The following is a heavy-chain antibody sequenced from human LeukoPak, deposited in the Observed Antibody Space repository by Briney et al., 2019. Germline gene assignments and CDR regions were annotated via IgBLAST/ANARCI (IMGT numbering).Heavy chain of an antibody. J-gene: IGHJ3*02. D-gene: IGHD5-24*01. Sequence: PSETLSLTCTVSGGSISSYYWSWLRQPPGKGLEWIGYIYYSGSTNYNPSLKSRVTISVDTSKNQFSLKLSSVTAADTAVYYCARHHGYKSSFDIWGQGTMVTVSS. CDR3: ARHHGYKSSFDI. V-gene: IGHV4-59*08. CDR1: GGSISSYY. CDR2: IYYSGST.